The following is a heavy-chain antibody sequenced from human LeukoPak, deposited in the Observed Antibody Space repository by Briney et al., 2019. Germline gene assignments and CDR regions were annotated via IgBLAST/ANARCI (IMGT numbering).Heavy chain of an antibody. CDR1: GGSISSSSYY. CDR2: IYYSGST. CDR3: ARVLVVKDY. J-gene: IGHJ4*02. Sequence: TPSETLSLTCTVSGGSISSSSYYWGWIRQPPGKGLEWIGSIYYSGSTYYNPSLKSRVTISVDTSKNQFSLRLSSVTAADTAVYYCARVLVVKDYWGQGTLVTVSS. V-gene: IGHV4-39*01. D-gene: IGHD2-15*01.